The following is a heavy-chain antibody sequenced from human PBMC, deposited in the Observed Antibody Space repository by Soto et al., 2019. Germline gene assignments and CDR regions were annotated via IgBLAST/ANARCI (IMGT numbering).Heavy chain of an antibody. D-gene: IGHD6-19*01. Sequence: PGGSLRLSCAVSGFTFSSYNMNWVRQAPGKGLEWVSYISRSSSSIYYADSVKGRFTISRDNAENSLFLQMNSLRAEDTAVYYCARVQGGSDWYTNPCDIWGQGTMVTVSS. CDR2: ISRSSSSI. V-gene: IGHV3-48*01. J-gene: IGHJ3*02. CDR3: ARVQGGSDWYTNPCDI. CDR1: GFTFSSYN.